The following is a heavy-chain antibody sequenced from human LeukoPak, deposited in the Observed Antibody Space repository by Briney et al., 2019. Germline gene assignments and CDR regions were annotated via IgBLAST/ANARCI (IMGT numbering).Heavy chain of an antibody. V-gene: IGHV3-48*01. D-gene: IGHD6-13*01. Sequence: GGSLRLSCAASGFTFSSYSMNWVRQAPGKGLEWVSYISSSSSTIYYADSVKGRFTISRDNAKNSLYLQMNSLRAEDTAAYYCARHGIAAPYYFDYWGQGTLVTVSS. J-gene: IGHJ4*02. CDR2: ISSSSSTI. CDR3: ARHGIAAPYYFDY. CDR1: GFTFSSYS.